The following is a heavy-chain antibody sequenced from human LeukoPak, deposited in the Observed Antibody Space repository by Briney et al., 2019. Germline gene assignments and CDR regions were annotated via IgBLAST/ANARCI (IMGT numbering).Heavy chain of an antibody. J-gene: IGHJ5*02. CDR1: GGSISSDLYY. V-gene: IGHV4-61*02. CDR2: IYSNGWT. CDR3: ARGSGWNSFDP. Sequence: PSETLSLTCTVSGGSISSDLYYWTWIRQPVGKGLEWIGRIYSNGWTDYNPSLKSRVTMSLDTSKNQFSLRLGLVTAADTAFYYCARGSGWNSFDPWGQGTLVTVSS. D-gene: IGHD6-19*01.